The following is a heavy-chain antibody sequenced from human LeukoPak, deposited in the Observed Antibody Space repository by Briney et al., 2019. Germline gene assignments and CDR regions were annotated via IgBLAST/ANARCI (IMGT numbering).Heavy chain of an antibody. Sequence: GGSLRLSCAASGFTFSSYEMNWVRQAPGKGLEWVSSISSSSSYIYYADSVKGRFTISRDNAKNSLYLQMNSLRAEDTAVYYCARYSSGWYDYWGQGTLVTVSS. CDR1: GFTFSSYE. CDR3: ARYSSGWYDY. CDR2: ISSSSSYI. J-gene: IGHJ4*02. V-gene: IGHV3-21*01. D-gene: IGHD6-19*01.